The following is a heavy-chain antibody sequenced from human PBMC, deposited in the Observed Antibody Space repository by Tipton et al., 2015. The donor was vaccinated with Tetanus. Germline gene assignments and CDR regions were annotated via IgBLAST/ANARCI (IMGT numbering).Heavy chain of an antibody. V-gene: IGHV4-61*08. CDR3: ARGSGWADF. CDR2: ISSSGST. D-gene: IGHD6-19*01. J-gene: IGHJ4*02. CDR1: GGSLRSGDHY. Sequence: PGLVKPSETLSLTCSVSGGSLRSGDHYWSWIRQPPGKGLEWLAYISSSGSTNSNYSLKSRITMSRDTSKNQFSLKLASVTAADTAVYYCARGSGWADFWGQGTQVTVSS.